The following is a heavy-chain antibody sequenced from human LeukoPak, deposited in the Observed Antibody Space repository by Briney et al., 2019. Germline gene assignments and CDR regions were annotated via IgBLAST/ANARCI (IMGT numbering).Heavy chain of an antibody. Sequence: SVTVSRKASGGTFSSYAISWVRQAPGQGLEWMGGIIPIFGTANYAQKFQGRVTITADESTSTAYMELSSLRSEDTAVYYCARARVAVAGYYFDYWGQGTLVTVSS. CDR2: IIPIFGTA. CDR3: ARARVAVAGYYFDY. J-gene: IGHJ4*02. D-gene: IGHD6-19*01. V-gene: IGHV1-69*13. CDR1: GGTFSSYA.